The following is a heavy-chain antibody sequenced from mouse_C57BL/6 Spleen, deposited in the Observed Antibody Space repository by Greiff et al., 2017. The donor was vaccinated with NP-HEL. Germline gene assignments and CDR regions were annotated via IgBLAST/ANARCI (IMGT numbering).Heavy chain of an antibody. CDR3: ARGEERAYYAMDY. Sequence: QVQLKESGPELVKPGASVKISCKASGYAFSSSWMNWVKQRPGKGLEWIGRIYPGDGDTNYNGKFKGKATLTADKSSSTAYMQLSSLTSEDSAVYFCARGEERAYYAMDYWGQGTSVTVSS. D-gene: IGHD3-3*01. V-gene: IGHV1-82*01. CDR1: GYAFSSSW. J-gene: IGHJ4*01. CDR2: IYPGDGDT.